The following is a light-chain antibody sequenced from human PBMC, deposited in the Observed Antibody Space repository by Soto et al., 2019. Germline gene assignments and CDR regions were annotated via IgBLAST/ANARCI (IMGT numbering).Light chain of an antibody. CDR2: SNN. J-gene: IGLJ2*01. CDR3: GTWDDSMNGVV. CDR1: SSNIGSNT. Sequence: QSVLTQPPSASGTPGQRVTISCSGSSSNIGSNTVNWYQQLPGTAPKLLIYSNNQRPSGVPDRFSASNSGTSASLATSALQSDDEDAYYYGTWDDSMNGVVFGGGTKLTVL. V-gene: IGLV1-44*01.